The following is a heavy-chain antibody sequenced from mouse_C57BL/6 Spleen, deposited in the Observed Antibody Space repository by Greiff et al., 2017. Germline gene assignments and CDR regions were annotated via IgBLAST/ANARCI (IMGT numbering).Heavy chain of an antibody. CDR3: ARPQLGYSYFDV. J-gene: IGHJ1*03. D-gene: IGHD4-1*02. V-gene: IGHV5-17*01. CDR1: GFTFSDYG. Sequence: EVKLMESGGGLVKPGGSLKLSCAASGFTFSDYGMHWVRQAPEKGLEWVAYISSGSSTIYYADTVKGRFTISRDNAKNTLFLQMTSLRSEDTAMYYCARPQLGYSYFDVWGTGTTVTVSS. CDR2: ISSGSSTI.